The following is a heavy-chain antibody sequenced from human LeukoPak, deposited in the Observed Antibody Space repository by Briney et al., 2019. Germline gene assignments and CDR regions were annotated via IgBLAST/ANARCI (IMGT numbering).Heavy chain of an antibody. J-gene: IGHJ4*02. V-gene: IGHV1-69*13. Sequence: SVKVSCKASGYTFTSNYIHWVRQAPGQGLEWMGGIIPIFGTANYAQKFQGRVTITADESTSTAYMELSSLRSEDTAVYYCARDTDYYDSSGYYPRSGQYYFDYWGQGTLVTVSS. CDR3: ARDTDYYDSSGYYPRSGQYYFDY. CDR2: IIPIFGTA. CDR1: GYTFTSNY. D-gene: IGHD3-22*01.